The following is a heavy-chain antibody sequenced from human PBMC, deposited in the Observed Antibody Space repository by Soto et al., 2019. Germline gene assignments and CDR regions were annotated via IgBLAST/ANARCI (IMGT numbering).Heavy chain of an antibody. Sequence: QVQLVQSGAEVKKPGSSVKVSCKASGGTFSSSAISWVRQAPGQGLEWMGGIIPIFGTANYAQKFQGRVTITADEATSTAYMELSSLRSEDTAVYYCAGSAYYYASSGYGNFDYWGQGTLVTVSA. V-gene: IGHV1-69*01. CDR3: AGSAYYYASSGYGNFDY. D-gene: IGHD3-22*01. J-gene: IGHJ4*02. CDR2: IIPIFGTA. CDR1: GGTFSSSA.